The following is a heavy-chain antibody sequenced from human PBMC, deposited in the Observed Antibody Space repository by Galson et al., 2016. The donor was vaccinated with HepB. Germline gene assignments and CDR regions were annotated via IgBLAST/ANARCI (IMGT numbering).Heavy chain of an antibody. CDR2: ISAYNGNT. V-gene: IGHV1-18*01. CDR3: AGDPRMIRYQLLEIYYYYYAMDV. CDR1: GYTFTTYG. Sequence: SVKVSCKASGYTFTTYGISWVRQAPGQGLEWMGWISAYNGNTNYAQKLQGRVTMTTDTSTSTAYMELRSLRSDDTAVYYCAGDPRMIRYQLLEIYYYYYAMDVWGQGTTVTVSS. J-gene: IGHJ6*02. D-gene: IGHD2-2*01.